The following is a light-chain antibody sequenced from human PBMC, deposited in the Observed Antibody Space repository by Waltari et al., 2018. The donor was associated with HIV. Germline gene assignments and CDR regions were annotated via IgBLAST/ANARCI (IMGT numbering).Light chain of an antibody. V-gene: IGKV4-1*01. Sequence: DIVMTQSSESLAVSLGERATINCKSSQSVLYSSNNKNYLSWYQQKPGQGPKLLIYWASTRESGVPDRFSGSGSGTDFTLTISDLQAEDVAVYYCQQYYSRPPTFGGGTKVEIK. CDR1: QSVLYSSNNKNY. CDR2: WAS. J-gene: IGKJ4*01. CDR3: QQYYSRPPT.